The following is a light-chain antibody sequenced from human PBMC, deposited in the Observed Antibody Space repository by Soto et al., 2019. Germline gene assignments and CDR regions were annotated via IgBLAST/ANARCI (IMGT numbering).Light chain of an antibody. V-gene: IGLV2-14*01. Sequence: QSALTQPASVSGSPGQSITISCTGTSSDVGYYNYVSWYQHHPGKVPKPMIYEVSNRPSGVSNRFSGSKSGNTASLTISGLQAEDEADYYCSSYTTSSTQVFGGGTKLTVL. CDR2: EVS. J-gene: IGLJ3*02. CDR1: SSDVGYYNY. CDR3: SSYTTSSTQV.